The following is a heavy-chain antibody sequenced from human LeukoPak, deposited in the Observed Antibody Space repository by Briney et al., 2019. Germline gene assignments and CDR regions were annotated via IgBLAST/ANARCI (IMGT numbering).Heavy chain of an antibody. CDR1: GYTFTSDG. D-gene: IGHD3-3*01. Sequence: ASVKVSCKASGYTFTSDGISWVRQAPGQGLEWMGWISAYNGNTNYAQKLQGRVTMTTDTSTSTAYMELRSLRSDDTAVYYCARSGGNFWSGYLDVWGKGTTVTVSS. J-gene: IGHJ6*04. CDR3: ARSGGNFWSGYLDV. CDR2: ISAYNGNT. V-gene: IGHV1-18*01.